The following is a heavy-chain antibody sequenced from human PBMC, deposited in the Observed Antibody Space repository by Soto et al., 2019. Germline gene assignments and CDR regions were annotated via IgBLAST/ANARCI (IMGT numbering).Heavy chain of an antibody. Sequence: QLQLQESGPGLVKPSETLSLTCTVSGGSISSSSYYWGWIRQPPGKGLEWIGSIYYSGSTYYNPSLKSRVTISVDTSKNQFSLKLSSVTAADTAVYYCARVYYDFWSGLGGYFDYWGQGTLVTVSS. CDR3: ARVYYDFWSGLGGYFDY. D-gene: IGHD3-3*01. J-gene: IGHJ4*02. CDR1: GGSISSSSYY. CDR2: IYYSGST. V-gene: IGHV4-39*01.